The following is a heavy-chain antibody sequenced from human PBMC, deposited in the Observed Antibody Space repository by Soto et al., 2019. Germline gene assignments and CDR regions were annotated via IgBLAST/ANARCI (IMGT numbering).Heavy chain of an antibody. CDR3: GGGGAYIFYGDPA. CDR2: IKEDGTEK. V-gene: IGHV3-7*04. Sequence: EVQLVESGGGLVQPGGSLRLSCVASGFSFDTHWMTWVRQAPGKGLEWVANIKEDGTEKNYVDSVKGRFSISRDNAKNSLYLQMNSLGAEDTAVYYCGGGGAYIFYGDPAGGQGILVTVSS. CDR1: GFSFDTHW. J-gene: IGHJ4*02. D-gene: IGHD4-17*01.